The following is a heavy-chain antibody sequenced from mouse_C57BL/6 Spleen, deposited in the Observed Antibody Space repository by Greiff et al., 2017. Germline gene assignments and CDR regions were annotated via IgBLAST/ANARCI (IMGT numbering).Heavy chain of an antibody. Sequence: EVKLVESGGGLVKPGGSLKLSCAASGFTFSDYGMHWVRQAPEKGLEWVAYISSGSSTIYYADTVKGRFTISRDNAKNTLFLQMTSLRSEDTAMYYCARSWDVGYFDVWGTGTTVTVSS. CDR1: GFTFSDYG. J-gene: IGHJ1*03. CDR3: ARSWDVGYFDV. D-gene: IGHD4-1*01. CDR2: ISSGSSTI. V-gene: IGHV5-17*01.